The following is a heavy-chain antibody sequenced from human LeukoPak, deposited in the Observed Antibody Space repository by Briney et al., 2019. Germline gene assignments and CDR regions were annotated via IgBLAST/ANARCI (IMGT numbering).Heavy chain of an antibody. Sequence: GGSLRLSCAASGLTFSNYWMDWVRQAPGKGLEWVANIKQDGSEKNYVDSVKGRFIISRGNAKNSLYLQMNTLRADDTAVYYCARDGFGTGSNWGQGTLVTVSS. CDR1: GLTFSNYW. V-gene: IGHV3-7*03. CDR2: IKQDGSEK. CDR3: ARDGFGTGSN. D-gene: IGHD3-16*01. J-gene: IGHJ4*02.